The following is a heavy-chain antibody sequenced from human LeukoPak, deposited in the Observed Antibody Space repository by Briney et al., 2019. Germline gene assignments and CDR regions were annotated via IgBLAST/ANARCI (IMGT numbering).Heavy chain of an antibody. CDR2: IYYSGST. CDR3: ARHPVGGLRFLEWLPIKGY. Sequence: SSETLSLTCTVSGGSISSGDYYWSWIRQPPGKGLEWIGYIYYSGSTYYNPSLKSRVTISLDTSKNQISLKLTSVTAADTAVYYCARHPVGGLRFLEWLPIKGYWGQGTLVTVSS. CDR1: GGSISSGDYY. J-gene: IGHJ4*02. V-gene: IGHV4-30-4*01. D-gene: IGHD3-3*01.